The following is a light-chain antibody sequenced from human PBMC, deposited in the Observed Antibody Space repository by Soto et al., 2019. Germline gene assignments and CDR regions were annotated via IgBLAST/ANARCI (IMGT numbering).Light chain of an antibody. V-gene: IGLV3-21*04. CDR1: NIGSIS. Sequence: SSVLTQPPSVSVAPGETARIACAGNNIGSISVHWYQQKPGQAPVLVISYDSGRPSGIPERFSGSNSGNTATLTISRVEAGDEADYYCQVWDTGPDHQVFGGGTKLTVL. J-gene: IGLJ3*02. CDR2: YDS. CDR3: QVWDTGPDHQV.